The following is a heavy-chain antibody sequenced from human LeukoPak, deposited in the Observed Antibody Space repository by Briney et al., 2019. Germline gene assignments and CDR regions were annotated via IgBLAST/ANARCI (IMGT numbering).Heavy chain of an antibody. Sequence: PGGSLRLSCAASGFTFSSYGMNWVRQAPGKGLEWVSYISSSSSTIYYADSVKGRFTISRDNAKNSLYLQMNSPRAEDTAVYYCARGGHLQWELLNWYFDLWGRGTLVTVSS. V-gene: IGHV3-48*01. CDR3: ARGGHLQWELLNWYFDL. CDR2: ISSSSSTI. CDR1: GFTFSSYG. D-gene: IGHD1-26*01. J-gene: IGHJ2*01.